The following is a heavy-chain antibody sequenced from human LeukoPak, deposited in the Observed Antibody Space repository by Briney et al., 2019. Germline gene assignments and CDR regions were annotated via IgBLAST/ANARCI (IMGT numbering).Heavy chain of an antibody. J-gene: IGHJ4*02. CDR1: GFTFSSYA. V-gene: IGHV3-23*01. Sequence: GGSLRLSCAASGFTFSSYAMSWVRQAPGKGLEWVSAISGSDGRTFYADSVKGRFTISRDNSKNTLYLQMNSLRAEDTAVYYCGMVTSSFDYWGQGTLVTVSS. CDR2: ISGSDGRT. D-gene: IGHD5-18*01. CDR3: GMVTSSFDY.